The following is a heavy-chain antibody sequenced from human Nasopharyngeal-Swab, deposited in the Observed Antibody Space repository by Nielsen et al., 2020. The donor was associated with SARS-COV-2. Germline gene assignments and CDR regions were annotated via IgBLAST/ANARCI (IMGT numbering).Heavy chain of an antibody. Sequence: SETLSLTCTVSGGSISSYYWSWIRQPPGKGLEWIGYIYYSGSTNYNPSLKSRVTISVDTSKNQFSLKLSSVTAAATAVYYCARGVSARLSSREQLELNWFDPWGQGTLVTVSS. D-gene: IGHD1-1*01. CDR3: ARGVSARLSSREQLELNWFDP. CDR1: GGSISSYY. J-gene: IGHJ5*02. CDR2: IYYSGST. V-gene: IGHV4-59*01.